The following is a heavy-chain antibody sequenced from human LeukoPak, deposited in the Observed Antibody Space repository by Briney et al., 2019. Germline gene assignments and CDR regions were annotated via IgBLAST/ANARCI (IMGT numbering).Heavy chain of an antibody. D-gene: IGHD2-15*01. CDR2: IYHSGST. V-gene: IGHV4-30-2*01. CDR1: GGSISSGGYS. CDR3: ARHRRSGPGDY. J-gene: IGHJ4*02. Sequence: SQTLSLTCAVSGGSISSGGYSWSWIRQPPGKGLEWIGYIYHSGSTNYNPSLKSRVTISVDTSKNQFSLKLSSVTAADTAVYYCARHRRSGPGDYWGQGTLVTVSS.